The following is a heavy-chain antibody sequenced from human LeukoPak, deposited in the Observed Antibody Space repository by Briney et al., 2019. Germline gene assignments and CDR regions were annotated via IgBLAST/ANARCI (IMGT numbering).Heavy chain of an antibody. CDR1: GGSISSSSYY. J-gene: IGHJ4*02. V-gene: IGHV4-39*07. CDR2: IYHSGST. CDR3: ARAARYVWGGYYFDY. D-gene: IGHD3-16*01. Sequence: TSETLSLTCTVSGGSISSSSYYWGWIRQPPGKGLEWIGSIYHSGSTYYNPSLKSRVTISVDTSKNQFSLKLSSVTAADTAVYYCARAARYVWGGYYFDYWGQGTLVTVSS.